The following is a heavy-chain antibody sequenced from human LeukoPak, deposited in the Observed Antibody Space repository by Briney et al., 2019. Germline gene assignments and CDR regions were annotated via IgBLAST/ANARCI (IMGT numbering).Heavy chain of an antibody. CDR1: GFTFNSYD. J-gene: IGHJ4*02. CDR2: IGTAGDT. Sequence: GGSLRLSCAASGFTFNSYDMHWVRQATGKGLEWVSAIGTAGDTYYPGSVKGRFTISRENAKNSLYLQMNSLRAEDTAVYYCARDGGATPFDYWGQGTLVTVSS. CDR3: ARDGGATPFDY. V-gene: IGHV3-13*01. D-gene: IGHD1-26*01.